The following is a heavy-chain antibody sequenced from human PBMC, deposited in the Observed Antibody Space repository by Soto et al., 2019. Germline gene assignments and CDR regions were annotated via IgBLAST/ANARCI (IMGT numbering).Heavy chain of an antibody. D-gene: IGHD6-19*01. J-gene: IGHJ1*01. V-gene: IGHV4-59*02. CDR2: MYFGGSF. CDR1: GASVSTGY. CDR3: ARGSSMSSWYLQH. Sequence: PSETLSLTCTVSGASVSTGYWSWIRQPPGKGLEWIGFMYFGGSFNYNPSLTSRVTISVDTSKNQFSLKVTSVTAADTGVYYCARGSSMSSWYLQHWGQGTPVTVSS.